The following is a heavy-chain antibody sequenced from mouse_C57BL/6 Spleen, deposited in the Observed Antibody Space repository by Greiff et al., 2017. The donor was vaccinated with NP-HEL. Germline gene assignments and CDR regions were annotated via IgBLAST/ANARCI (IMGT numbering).Heavy chain of an antibody. J-gene: IGHJ4*01. V-gene: IGHV1-82*01. CDR1: GYAFSSSW. CDR2: IYPGDGDT. Sequence: QVQLQQSGPELVKPGASVKISCKASGYAFSSSWMNWVKQRPGQGLEWIGRIYPGDGDTNYNGKFKGKATLTADKSSSTAYMQLSSLTSEDSAVYFCARERTTVEMDYWGQGTSVTVSS. D-gene: IGHD1-1*01. CDR3: ARERTTVEMDY.